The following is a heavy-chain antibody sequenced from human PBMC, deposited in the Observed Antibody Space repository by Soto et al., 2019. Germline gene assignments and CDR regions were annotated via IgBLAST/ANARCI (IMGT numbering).Heavy chain of an antibody. D-gene: IGHD2-2*03. Sequence: ASVTVSCKASGYTFTSYYMHWVRQAPGQGLEWMGIINPSGGSTSYAQKFQGRVTMTRDTSTSTVYMELSSLRSEDTAVYYCASTPDGWGDAFDIWGQGTMVTVSS. CDR1: GYTFTSYY. V-gene: IGHV1-46*01. CDR3: ASTPDGWGDAFDI. J-gene: IGHJ3*02. CDR2: INPSGGST.